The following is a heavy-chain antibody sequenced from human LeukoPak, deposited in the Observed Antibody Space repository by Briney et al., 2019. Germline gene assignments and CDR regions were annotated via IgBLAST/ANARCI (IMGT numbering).Heavy chain of an antibody. CDR2: ISAYNGNT. V-gene: IGHV1-18*01. J-gene: IGHJ4*02. CDR1: GYTFTSYG. CDR3: ARVYSGSYEYFDY. D-gene: IGHD1-26*01. Sequence: ASVKVSCKASGYTFTSYGISWVRQAPGQGLEWMGWISAYNGNTNYAQKLQGRVTMTTDTSTSTACMELRSLRSDDTAVYYCARVYSGSYEYFDYWGQGTLVTVSS.